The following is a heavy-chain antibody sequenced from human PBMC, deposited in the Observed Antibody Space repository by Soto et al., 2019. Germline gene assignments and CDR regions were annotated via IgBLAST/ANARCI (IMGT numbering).Heavy chain of an antibody. CDR2: ISGSGIST. Sequence: SCKASGYTFTNYYMHWVRQAPGKGLEWVSGISGSGISTHYADSVKGRFTVSRDNSKNTLYLQMNSLRAEDTAVYNCAKEPVGPDWYFDLWGRGTLVTVSS. V-gene: IGHV3-23*01. J-gene: IGHJ2*01. CDR1: GYTFTNYY. CDR3: AKEPVGPDWYFDL.